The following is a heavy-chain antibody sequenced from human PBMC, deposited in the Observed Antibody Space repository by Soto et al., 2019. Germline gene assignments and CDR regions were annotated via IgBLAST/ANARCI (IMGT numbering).Heavy chain of an antibody. V-gene: IGHV3-21*01. CDR1: GFTFSSYS. D-gene: IGHD4-17*01. CDR3: ARVKRDYGDYNSLYCYGMDV. CDR2: ISSSSSYI. J-gene: IGHJ6*02. Sequence: GGSLRLSCAASGFTFSSYSMNWVRQAPGKGLEWVSSISSSSSYIYYADSVKGRFTISRDNAKNSLYLQMNSLRAEDTAVYYCARVKRDYGDYNSLYCYGMDVWGQGTTVTVSS.